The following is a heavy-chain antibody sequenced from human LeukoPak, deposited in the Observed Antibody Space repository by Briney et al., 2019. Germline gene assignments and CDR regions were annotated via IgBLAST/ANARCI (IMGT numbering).Heavy chain of an antibody. J-gene: IGHJ4*02. D-gene: IGHD5-24*01. CDR2: ISGSGGST. V-gene: IGHV3-23*01. CDR1: GFTFSSYA. CDR3: AKDDRWLQFCC. Sequence: GGSLRLSCAASGFTFSSYAMSWVRQAPGKGLEWVSAISGSGGSTYYADSVRGRFTISRDNSRNTLYLQMNSLRAEDTAVYYCAKDDRWLQFCCWGQGTLVTVSS.